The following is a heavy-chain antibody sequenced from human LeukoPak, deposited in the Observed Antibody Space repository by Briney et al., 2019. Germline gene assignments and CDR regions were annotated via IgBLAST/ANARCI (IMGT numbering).Heavy chain of an antibody. CDR1: GDSISTSSYY. Sequence: PSETLSLTCSVSGDSISTSSYYWGWIRQPPGKGLEWIGTMYYSGSTYYNPSLTSRVTISVDTSKNQFSLKLSSVTAADTAVYYCARHKDYYYSYMDVWGKGTTVTISS. V-gene: IGHV4-39*01. CDR2: MYYSGST. J-gene: IGHJ6*03. CDR3: ARHKDYYYSYMDV.